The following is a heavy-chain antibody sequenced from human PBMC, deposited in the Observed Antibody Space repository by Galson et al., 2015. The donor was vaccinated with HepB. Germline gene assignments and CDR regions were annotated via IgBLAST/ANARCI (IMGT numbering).Heavy chain of an antibody. CDR3: AKLGANYYDSSGYYYTWDWFDP. D-gene: IGHD3-22*01. Sequence: SLRLSCAASGFTFSSYAMSWVRQAPGKGLEWVSAISGSGGSTYYADSVKGRFTISRDNSKNTLYLQMNSLRAEDTAVYYCAKLGANYYDSSGYYYTWDWFDPWGQGTLVTVSS. V-gene: IGHV3-23*01. J-gene: IGHJ5*02. CDR1: GFTFSSYA. CDR2: ISGSGGST.